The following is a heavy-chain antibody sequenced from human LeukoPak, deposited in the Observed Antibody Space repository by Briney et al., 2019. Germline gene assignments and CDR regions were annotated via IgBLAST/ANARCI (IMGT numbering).Heavy chain of an antibody. CDR1: GGTFSSYA. V-gene: IGHV1-69*05. CDR2: TIPIFGTA. D-gene: IGHD3-16*01. Sequence: SVKVSCKASGGTFSSYAISWVRQAPGQGLEWMGGTIPIFGTANYAQKFQGRVTITTDESTSTAYMELSSLRSEDTAVYYCARDFFMITFGGAIGYWGQGTLVTVSS. J-gene: IGHJ4*02. CDR3: ARDFFMITFGGAIGY.